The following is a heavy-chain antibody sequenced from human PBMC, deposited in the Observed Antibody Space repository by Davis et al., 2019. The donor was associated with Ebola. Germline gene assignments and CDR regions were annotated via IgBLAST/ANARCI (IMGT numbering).Heavy chain of an antibody. CDR1: GYFFSSSG. V-gene: IGHV1-18*01. D-gene: IGHD1-1*01. CDR3: AREAGGNEMD. J-gene: IGHJ4*02. Sequence: AASSMVSCNASGYFFSSSGITWVLQAPGQGLEWMGWLSPYNGNRHYAQRLQGRVIMTTDTSTSTGYMELRTLRSDDTAVYYCAREAGGNEMDWGQGTLVTVSS. CDR2: LSPYNGNR.